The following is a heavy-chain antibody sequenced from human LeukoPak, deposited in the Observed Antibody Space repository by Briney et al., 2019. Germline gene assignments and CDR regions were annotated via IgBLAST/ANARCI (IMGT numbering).Heavy chain of an antibody. Sequence: GGSLRLSRVQSRFTFTDYSINWVRQAPGKGLEWVASISTVSTYTFYADSVKGRFSISRDNVRNLLYLQMSSLGAEDTAVYSCARDGSGFYLYNYMDVWGKGTTVTVSS. CDR2: ISTVSTYT. J-gene: IGHJ6*03. D-gene: IGHD6-25*01. V-gene: IGHV3-21*06. CDR3: ARDGSGFYLYNYMDV. CDR1: RFTFTDYS.